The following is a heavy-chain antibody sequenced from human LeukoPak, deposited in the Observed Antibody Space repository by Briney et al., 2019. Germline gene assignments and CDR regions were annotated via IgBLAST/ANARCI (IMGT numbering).Heavy chain of an antibody. CDR2: IIPIFGTA. CDR1: GGTFSSYA. CDR3: ARSDYDSSGYYLFDY. J-gene: IGHJ4*02. Sequence: SVKVSCKASGGTFSSYAISWVRQAPGQGLEWMGGIIPIFGTANYAQKFQGRVTITADKSTSTAYMELSSLRSDDTAVYYCARSDYDSSGYYLFDYWGQGTLVTVSS. D-gene: IGHD3-22*01. V-gene: IGHV1-69*06.